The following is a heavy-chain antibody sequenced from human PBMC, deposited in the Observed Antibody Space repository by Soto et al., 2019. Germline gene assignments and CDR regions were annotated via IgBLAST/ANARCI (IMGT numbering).Heavy chain of an antibody. Sequence: ASVKVSCKASGYTFTSYYMHWVRQAPGQGLEWMGIINPSGGSTSYAQKFQGRVTMTRDTSTSTVYMELSSLRSEDTAVYCCAWRWAAPGEYYDYWSQGTLVTVSS. D-gene: IGHD6-25*01. J-gene: IGHJ4*02. CDR3: AWRWAAPGEYYDY. V-gene: IGHV1-46*01. CDR2: INPSGGST. CDR1: GYTFTSYY.